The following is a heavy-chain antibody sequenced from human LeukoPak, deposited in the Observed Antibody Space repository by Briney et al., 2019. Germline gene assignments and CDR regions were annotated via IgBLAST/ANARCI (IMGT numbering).Heavy chain of an antibody. CDR3: VRGLLTDTTSYYAY. Sequence: ASVKVSCKASTYAFTNYDISWVRQATGQGLEWMGSMNPDTGNTGYAQKFQGRVTITRNTSISTAYMQLSSLRPEDTAMYYCVRGLLTDTTSYYAYWGQGTLVTVSS. CDR2: MNPDTGNT. CDR1: TYAFTNYD. J-gene: IGHJ4*02. D-gene: IGHD2/OR15-2a*01. V-gene: IGHV1-8*03.